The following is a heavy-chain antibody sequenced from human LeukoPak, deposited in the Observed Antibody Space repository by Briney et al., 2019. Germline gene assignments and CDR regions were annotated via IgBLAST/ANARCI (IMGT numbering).Heavy chain of an antibody. CDR3: ARDGAWTFDY. D-gene: IGHD1-1*01. J-gene: IGHJ4*01. CDR2: ISSSCTTI. Sequence: GGSLRLSCAASGFIFNDYYMSWIRQAPGKGLECISYISSSCTTIYYADFVRGRFTSPSDNAKNSLYLQMNSMRAEDTALYYCARDGAWTFDYWGHRTLVTVSS. CDR1: GFIFNDYY. V-gene: IGHV3-11*01.